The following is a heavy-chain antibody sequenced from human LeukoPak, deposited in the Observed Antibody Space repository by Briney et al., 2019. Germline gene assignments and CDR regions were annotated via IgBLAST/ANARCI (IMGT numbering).Heavy chain of an antibody. V-gene: IGHV1-69*04. J-gene: IGHJ4*02. CDR3: AILTYYDILTGYPFYY. CDR1: GGTFSSYA. CDR2: IIPILGIA. D-gene: IGHD3-9*01. Sequence: SVKVSCKASGGTFSSYAISWVRQAPGQGLEWMGRIIPILGIANYAQKFQGRVTITADKSTSTAYMELSSLRSEETAVHYCAILTYYDILTGYPFYYWGQGTLVTVSS.